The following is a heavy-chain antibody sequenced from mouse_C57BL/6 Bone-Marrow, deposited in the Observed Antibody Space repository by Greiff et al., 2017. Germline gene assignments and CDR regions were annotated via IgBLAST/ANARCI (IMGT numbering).Heavy chain of an antibody. Sequence: QVQLQQPGAELVMPGASVKLSCKASGFTFTSYCMHWVKQRPGQGLEWIGEIDPADSYTNYSQKFKGQSTLTIDKSSSPAYMQLSSLTSEDSAVYYCAPLRGDWYCDVWGTGTTVTVSS. CDR1: GFTFTSYC. V-gene: IGHV1-69*01. CDR3: APLRGDWYCDV. J-gene: IGHJ1*03. CDR2: IDPADSYT. D-gene: IGHD2-4*01.